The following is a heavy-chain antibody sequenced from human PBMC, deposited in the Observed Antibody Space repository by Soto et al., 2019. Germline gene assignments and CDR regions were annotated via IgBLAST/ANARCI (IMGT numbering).Heavy chain of an antibody. V-gene: IGHV1-69*05. CDR2: ITPIVGTA. CDR3: ARDWFEVNYYYYGMDV. CDR1: GGTFSSYA. J-gene: IGHJ6*02. D-gene: IGHD3-10*01. Sequence: SVKVSCKASGGTFSSYAISWVRQAPGQGLEWMGGITPIVGTANYAQKFQGRVTITRDTSTSTVYMELSSLRSEDTAVYYCARDWFEVNYYYYGMDVWGQGTTVTVSS.